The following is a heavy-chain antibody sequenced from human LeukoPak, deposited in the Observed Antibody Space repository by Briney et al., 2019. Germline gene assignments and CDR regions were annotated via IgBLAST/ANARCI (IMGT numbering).Heavy chain of an antibody. D-gene: IGHD4-17*01. J-gene: IGHJ4*02. CDR3: ARDLNRHDYGDRYFDY. CDR2: ISSSSSYI. V-gene: IGHV3-21*01. CDR1: GFTFSSYS. Sequence: PGGSLRLSCAASGFTFSSYSMNWVRQAPGKGLEWVSSISSSSSYIYYADSVKGRFTISRDNAKNSLYLQMNSLRAEDTAVYYCARDLNRHDYGDRYFDYWGQGTLVTVSS.